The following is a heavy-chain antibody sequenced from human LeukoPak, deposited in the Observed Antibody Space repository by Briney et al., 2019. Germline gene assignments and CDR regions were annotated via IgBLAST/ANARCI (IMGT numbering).Heavy chain of an antibody. V-gene: IGHV1-18*04. J-gene: IGHJ3*02. CDR2: ISAYNGNT. D-gene: IGHD3-9*01. CDR1: GYTFTSYG. Sequence: ASVKVSCKASGYTFTSYGISWVRQAPGQGLEWMGWISAYNGNTNYAQKLQGRVTMTTDTSTSTAYMELRSLRSDDTAVYYCARSEYYGILTGYHKGAFDIWGQGTMVTVSS. CDR3: ARSEYYGILTGYHKGAFDI.